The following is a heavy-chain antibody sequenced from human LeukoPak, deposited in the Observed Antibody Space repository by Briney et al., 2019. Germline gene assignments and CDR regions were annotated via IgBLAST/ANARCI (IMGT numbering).Heavy chain of an antibody. Sequence: ASVKVSCKASGYTLTSYGISWVRQAPGQGLEWMGWISAYNGNTNYAQKLQGRVTMTTDTSTSTAYMELRSLRSDDTAVYYCARSRLRGDWFDPWGQGTLVTVSS. CDR3: ARSRLRGDWFDP. V-gene: IGHV1-18*04. CDR2: ISAYNGNT. CDR1: GYTLTSYG. J-gene: IGHJ5*02. D-gene: IGHD2-15*01.